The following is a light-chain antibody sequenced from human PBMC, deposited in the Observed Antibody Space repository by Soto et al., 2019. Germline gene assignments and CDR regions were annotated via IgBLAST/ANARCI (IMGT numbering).Light chain of an antibody. J-gene: IGKJ4*01. CDR2: CAS. CDR1: QSVLYSSYNRDY. Sequence: DIVMTQSPDSLAVSLGERATINCKSSQSVLYSSYNRDYLAWYQQKPGQPPKLLIYCASTRESGVPDRISGSGSGTDFTLTISSLHAEDVAVYYCQQHYNTPLSFGGGTKVEIK. V-gene: IGKV4-1*01. CDR3: QQHYNTPLS.